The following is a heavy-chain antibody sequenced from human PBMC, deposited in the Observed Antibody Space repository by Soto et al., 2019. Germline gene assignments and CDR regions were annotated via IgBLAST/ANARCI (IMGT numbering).Heavy chain of an antibody. Sequence: ESGGGLVRPGGSLRLSCAASGFTFSDYFMAWIRQAPGKGLEWISYITGAGTTTYYVDSVKGRFTNSRDNGKNSLYLQMNNLRAEDTAVYYCASLRPGTATPSFDYWGQGTLVTVSS. J-gene: IGHJ4*02. CDR1: GFTFSDYF. CDR3: ASLRPGTATPSFDY. D-gene: IGHD3-10*01. V-gene: IGHV3-11*01. CDR2: ITGAGTTT.